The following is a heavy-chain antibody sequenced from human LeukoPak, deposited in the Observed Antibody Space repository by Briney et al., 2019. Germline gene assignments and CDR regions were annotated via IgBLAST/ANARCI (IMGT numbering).Heavy chain of an antibody. CDR3: ARGRAGALGVRAFDI. Sequence: ASVKVSCKASGYTFTGYYMHWVRQAPGQGLEWMGWINPNSGNTGYAQKFQGRVTITRNTSISTAYMELSSLRSEDTAVYYCARGRAGALGVRAFDIWGQGTMVTVSS. CDR2: INPNSGNT. J-gene: IGHJ3*02. V-gene: IGHV1-8*03. CDR1: GYTFTGYY. D-gene: IGHD1-26*01.